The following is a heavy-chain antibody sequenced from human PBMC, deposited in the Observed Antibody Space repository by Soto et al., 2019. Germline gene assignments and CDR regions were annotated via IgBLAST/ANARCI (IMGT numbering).Heavy chain of an antibody. CDR3: ARPTTASLYFDY. Sequence: GESLKISCKVSGYSFTNYWIGWVRQMPGKGLEWMGTIYPCDSDTKYSQSFRGQVTISADNSISTAYLQWSSLKASDTAVYYCARPTTASLYFDYWGQGTLVTVSS. CDR2: IYPCDSDT. CDR1: GYSFTNYW. D-gene: IGHD5-12*01. J-gene: IGHJ4*01. V-gene: IGHV5-51*01.